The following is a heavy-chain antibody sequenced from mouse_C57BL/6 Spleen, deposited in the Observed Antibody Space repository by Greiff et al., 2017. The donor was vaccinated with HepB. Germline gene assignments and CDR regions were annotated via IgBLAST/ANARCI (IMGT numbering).Heavy chain of an antibody. J-gene: IGHJ2*01. CDR2: INYDGSST. CDR1: GFTFSDYY. D-gene: IGHD6-2*01. CDR3: AREEDSLYYFDY. V-gene: IGHV5-16*01. Sequence: EVNLVESEGGLVQPGSSMKLSCTASGFTFSDYYMAWVRQVPEKGLEWVANINYDGSSTYYLDSLKSRFIISRDNAKNILYLQMSSLKSEDTATYYCAREEDSLYYFDYWGQGTTLTVSS.